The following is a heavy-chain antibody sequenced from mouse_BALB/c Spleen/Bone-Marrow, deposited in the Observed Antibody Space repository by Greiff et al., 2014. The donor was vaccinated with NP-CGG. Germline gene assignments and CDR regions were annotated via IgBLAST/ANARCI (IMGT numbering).Heavy chain of an antibody. CDR2: ISSGSSSI. J-gene: IGHJ2*01. V-gene: IGHV5-17*02. CDR1: GFTFSRFG. CDR3: GRGDY. Sequence: EVMLVESGGGLVQPGGSRKLSYAASGFTFSRFGMHWVRQAPEKGLEWVAFISSGSSSIYYTDTVKGRFTISRDNPKNTLFLQMTSLRSEDTAMYYCGRGDYWGQGTALTVSS.